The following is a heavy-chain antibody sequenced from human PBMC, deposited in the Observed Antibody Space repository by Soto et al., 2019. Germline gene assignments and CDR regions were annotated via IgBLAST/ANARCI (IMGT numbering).Heavy chain of an antibody. CDR2: ISYDGSNK. CDR3: ARDREYSSLSGWFDP. J-gene: IGHJ5*02. Sequence: QVQLVESGGGVVQPGRSLRLSCAASGFTFSSYAMHWVRQAPGKGLEWVAVISYDGSNKYYADSVKGRFTISRDNSKNTLYLQMNSLRAEDTAVYYCARDREYSSLSGWFDPWGQGTLVTVSS. D-gene: IGHD6-6*01. V-gene: IGHV3-30-3*01. CDR1: GFTFSSYA.